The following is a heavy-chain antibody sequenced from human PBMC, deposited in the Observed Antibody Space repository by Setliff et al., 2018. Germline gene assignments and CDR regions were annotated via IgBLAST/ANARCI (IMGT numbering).Heavy chain of an antibody. D-gene: IGHD5-12*01. CDR3: ASAHYYSGYIEYFQY. CDR2: IHAGNGDT. CDR1: GFTSTNYA. J-gene: IGHJ1*01. Sequence: GASVKVSCKASGFTSTNYAIHWVRQAPGQGPERMGWIHAGNGDTKYSQKFQGRVTITRDTSASTVYMELSSLRSEDTAVYYCASAHYYSGYIEYFQYWGQGTLVTVSS. V-gene: IGHV1-3*01.